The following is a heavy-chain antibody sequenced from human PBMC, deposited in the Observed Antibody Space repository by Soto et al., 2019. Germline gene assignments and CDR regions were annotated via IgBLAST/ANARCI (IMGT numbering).Heavy chain of an antibody. CDR3: VFFFQAEDGIRDTVPVSAFLLNRSSDL. V-gene: IGHV3-30-3*01. Sequence: KGLEWVAVISYYGSNKDYADSVKGRFTISRDNSKNTLYLQMNSLRAEDTAVYYCVFFFQAEDGIRDTVPVSAFLLNRSSDL. D-gene: IGHD2-15*01. J-gene: IGHJ2*01. CDR2: ISYYGSNK.